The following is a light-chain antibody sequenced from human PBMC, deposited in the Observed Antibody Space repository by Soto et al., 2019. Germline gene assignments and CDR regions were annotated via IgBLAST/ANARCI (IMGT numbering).Light chain of an antibody. CDR1: QTISSW. V-gene: IGKV1-5*03. CDR2: KAS. J-gene: IGKJ1*01. CDR3: QQYNNWSWT. Sequence: EIEMTHSPCTLSGSVGDRVTITCRASQTISSWLAWYQQKPGKAPKRLIYKASTLKSGVPSRFSGSGSGTEFTLTISGPQSEDSAVYYCQQYNNWSWTFGQGTKVDIK.